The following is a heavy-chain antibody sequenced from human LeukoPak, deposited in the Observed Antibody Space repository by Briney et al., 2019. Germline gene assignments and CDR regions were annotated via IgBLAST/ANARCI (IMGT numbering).Heavy chain of an antibody. CDR3: ARPIMITSGNAFDI. CDR2: IIPIFGTA. V-gene: IGHV1-69*06. J-gene: IGHJ3*02. D-gene: IGHD3-16*01. CDR1: GGTFSSYA. Sequence: ASVTVSCKASGGTFSSYAISWVRQAPGQGLEWMGGIIPIFGTANYAQKFQGRVTITADKSTSTAYMELSSLRSEDTAVYYCARPIMITSGNAFDIWGQGTMVTVSS.